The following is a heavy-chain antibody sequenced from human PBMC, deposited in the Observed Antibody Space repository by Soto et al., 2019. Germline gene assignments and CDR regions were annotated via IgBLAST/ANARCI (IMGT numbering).Heavy chain of an antibody. CDR1: GYTFTSYG. V-gene: IGHV1-18*01. J-gene: IGHJ6*03. Sequence: ASVKVSCKASGYTFTSYGISWVRQAPGQGLEWMGWISAYNGNTNYAQKLQGRVTMTTDTSTSTAYMELRSLRSDDTAVYYCARVYYYGSGSYSSDYYYYYYMDVWGKGTTVTVSS. CDR2: ISAYNGNT. CDR3: ARVYYYGSGSYSSDYYYYYYMDV. D-gene: IGHD3-10*01.